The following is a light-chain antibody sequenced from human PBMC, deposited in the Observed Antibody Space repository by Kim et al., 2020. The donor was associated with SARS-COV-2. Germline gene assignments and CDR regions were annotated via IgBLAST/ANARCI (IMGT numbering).Light chain of an antibody. CDR2: VNT. CDR3: QSYDSSLSGWL. CDR1: RSNIGAGYD. V-gene: IGLV1-40*01. Sequence: QSVLTQPPSVSGAPGQTVTISCTGRRSNIGAGYDVHWYQQFPGIAPKLLIYVNTNRPSGVPDRFSGSRSGSSASLAITGLQAEDEAYYYCQSYDSSLSGWLFGGGTQLTVL. J-gene: IGLJ3*02.